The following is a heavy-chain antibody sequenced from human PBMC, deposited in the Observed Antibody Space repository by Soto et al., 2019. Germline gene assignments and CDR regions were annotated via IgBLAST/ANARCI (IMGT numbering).Heavy chain of an antibody. CDR2: IYWDDDK. V-gene: IGHV2-5*02. Sequence: QITLTESGPTLVKPTQTLTLTCTFSGFSLGTTGEGVGWIRQPPGKALEWLAFIYWDDDKGYSPSLKSRLTITKDTSKNQVALTMTNMDPVDTATYYCAHSRYNSGSGDYWGQGALVTVSS. J-gene: IGHJ4*02. CDR1: GFSLGTTGEG. CDR3: AHSRYNSGSGDY. D-gene: IGHD6-19*01.